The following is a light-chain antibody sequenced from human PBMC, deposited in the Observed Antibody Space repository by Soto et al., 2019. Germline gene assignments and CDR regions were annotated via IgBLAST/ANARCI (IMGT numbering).Light chain of an antibody. Sequence: DIRMTQSPSSLSASVGDRVTITCRASQTISTYLNWYQQKPGKAPDLLIYAASSLHSGVPSRFGGSGSGTDFTLTISSLQPEDFATYYCQQSYTTPLTFGGGTNLGIK. CDR1: QTISTY. CDR2: AAS. V-gene: IGKV1-39*01. CDR3: QQSYTTPLT. J-gene: IGKJ4*01.